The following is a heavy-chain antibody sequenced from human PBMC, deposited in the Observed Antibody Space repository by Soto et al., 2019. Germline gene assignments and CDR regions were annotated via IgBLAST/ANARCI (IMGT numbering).Heavy chain of an antibody. CDR3: APDMTEPDYYYSGMDV. CDR1: GFTFDDYT. V-gene: IGHV3-43*01. Sequence: PGGFLRLSCAASGFTFDDYTMHWVRQAPGKGLEWVSLISWDGGSTYYADSVKGRFTISRDNSKNSLYLQMNSLRTEATALYYCAPDMTEPDYYYSGMDVWGQGTTVTVS. J-gene: IGHJ6*02. D-gene: IGHD1-1*01. CDR2: ISWDGGST.